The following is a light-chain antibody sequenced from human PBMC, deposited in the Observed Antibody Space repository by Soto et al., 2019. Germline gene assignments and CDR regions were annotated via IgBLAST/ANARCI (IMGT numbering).Light chain of an antibody. CDR1: QSISSW. V-gene: IGKV1-5*01. CDR2: DAS. J-gene: IGKJ5*01. Sequence: DIQMTPSPSTLSASVGDRVTNPCRASQSISSWLAWYQQKPGKAPKLLIYDASSLESGVPSRFSGSGSGPDFTLTISSLQPEDSATYFCQQLNSYPQTFGQGTRLEIK. CDR3: QQLNSYPQT.